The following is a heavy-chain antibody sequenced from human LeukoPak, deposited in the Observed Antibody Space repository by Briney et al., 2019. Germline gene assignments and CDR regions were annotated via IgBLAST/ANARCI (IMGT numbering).Heavy chain of an antibody. V-gene: IGHV4-34*01. Sequence: PSETLSLTCAVYGGSFSGYYWSWIRQPPGKGLEWIGEINHSGSTNYNPSLKSRVTISVDTSKNQFSLKLSSVTAADTAVYYCAREDVSWPSVDYWGRGTLVTVSS. D-gene: IGHD6-13*01. J-gene: IGHJ4*02. CDR2: INHSGST. CDR3: AREDVSWPSVDY. CDR1: GGSFSGYY.